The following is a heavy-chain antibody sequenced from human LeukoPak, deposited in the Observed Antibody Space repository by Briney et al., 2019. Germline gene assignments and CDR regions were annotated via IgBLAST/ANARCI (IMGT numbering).Heavy chain of an antibody. Sequence: ASVKVSCKASGYTFTGYYMHWVRQAAGRGREWMGWSNPNSGGTNYAQQCQGRVTMTTDTSISTAYMELSRLRSDDTAVYYCARAVAARSLGYWGQGTLVTVSS. CDR1: GYTFTGYY. V-gene: IGHV1-2*02. CDR2: SNPNSGGT. CDR3: ARAVAARSLGY. D-gene: IGHD6-6*01. J-gene: IGHJ4*02.